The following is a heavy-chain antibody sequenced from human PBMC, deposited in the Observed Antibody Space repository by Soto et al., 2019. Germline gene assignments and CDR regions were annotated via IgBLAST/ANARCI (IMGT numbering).Heavy chain of an antibody. CDR2: IYWDDDK. CDR1: GFSLSTSGVG. CDR3: AHNNSPFCSGGSCLDFDY. Sequence: SGPTLVNPTQTITLTCTFSGFSLSTSGVGVGWIRQPPGKALEWLALIYWDDDKRYSPSLKSRLTITKDTSKNQVVLTMTNMDPVDTATYFGAHNNSPFCSGGSCLDFDYWGQGTLVTVSS. J-gene: IGHJ4*02. D-gene: IGHD2-15*01. V-gene: IGHV2-5*02.